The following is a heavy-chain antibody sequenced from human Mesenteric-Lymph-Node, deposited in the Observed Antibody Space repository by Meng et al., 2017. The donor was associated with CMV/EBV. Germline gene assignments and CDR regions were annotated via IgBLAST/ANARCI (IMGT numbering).Heavy chain of an antibody. V-gene: IGHV3-7*01. Sequence: GESLKISCAASGFTFSSYWMSWVRQAPGKGLEWVANIKQDGSEKYYVDSVKGRFTISRDNAKNPLYLQMNSLRAEDTAVYYCARMYYYDSSGYYYSALFDYWGQGTLVTVSS. CDR1: GFTFSSYW. CDR2: IKQDGSEK. CDR3: ARMYYYDSSGYYYSALFDY. D-gene: IGHD3-22*01. J-gene: IGHJ4*02.